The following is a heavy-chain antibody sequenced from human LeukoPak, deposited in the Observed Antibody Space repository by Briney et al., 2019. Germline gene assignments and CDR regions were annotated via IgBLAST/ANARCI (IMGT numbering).Heavy chain of an antibody. J-gene: IGHJ4*02. V-gene: IGHV3-64D*09. CDR3: VKITSVTGGDC. CDR2: ISNNGGSS. D-gene: IGHD1-1*01. CDR1: GFTFSAYA. Sequence: GGSLRLSCSASGFTFSAYAMYWARQAPGKGLEYVSGISNNGGSSFYADSVKGRFTISRDNSKNTLYLQMSSLRAEDTAVYYCVKITSVTGGDCWGQGTRLTVSS.